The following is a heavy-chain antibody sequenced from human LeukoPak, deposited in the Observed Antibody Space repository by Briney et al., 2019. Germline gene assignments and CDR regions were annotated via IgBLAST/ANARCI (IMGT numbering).Heavy chain of an antibody. CDR1: GGSISSYY. V-gene: IGHV4-59*01. CDR3: ARDRGGGAFDI. Sequence: PSETLSLTCTVSGGSISSYYWSWIRQPPGKGLEWIGYIYYSGSTNYNPSPKSRVTISVDTSKNQFSLKLSSVTAADTAVYYCARDRGGGAFDIWGQGTMVTVSS. CDR2: IYYSGST. D-gene: IGHD3-16*01. J-gene: IGHJ3*02.